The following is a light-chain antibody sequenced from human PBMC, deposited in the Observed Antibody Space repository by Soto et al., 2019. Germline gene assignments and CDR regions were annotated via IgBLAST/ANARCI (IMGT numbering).Light chain of an antibody. V-gene: IGKV3D-15*01. CDR2: GAS. J-gene: IGKJ4*01. CDR3: QQYDITPPNT. Sequence: EIAMTQSPATLSVSPGGRATLSCRAGQGVTTNFAWYQQKPGQAPRLLIYGASTRATGIPDRFSGSGSGTDFTLTISGLEPKDFALYYCQQYDITPPNTFGGGTKVDIK. CDR1: QGVTTN.